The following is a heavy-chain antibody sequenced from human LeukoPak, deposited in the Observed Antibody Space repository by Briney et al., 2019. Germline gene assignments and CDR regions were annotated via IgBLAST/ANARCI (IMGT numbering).Heavy chain of an antibody. J-gene: IGHJ4*02. CDR3: TRDYYDSSGLPFDY. V-gene: IGHV3-21*01. CDR1: GYIFRSHS. Sequence: KPGGSLRLSCAGSGYIFRSHSMNWVRQAPGKGLEWVSSISGISHYIYYADSVKGRFTISRDNAKNSLYLQMNSLRAEDTALYYCTRDYYDSSGLPFDYWGQGTLVTVSS. CDR2: ISGISHYI. D-gene: IGHD3-22*01.